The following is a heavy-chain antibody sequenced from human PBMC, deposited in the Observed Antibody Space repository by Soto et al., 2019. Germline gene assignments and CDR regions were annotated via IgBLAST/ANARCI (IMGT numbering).Heavy chain of an antibody. Sequence: QVQLVQSGAEVKKPGASVKVSCKSSGYTFSSYFISWVREAPGHGLEWMGWISAYNGNTNYAQNLHGRVTMTTDTTTSTAYMELVGLRPDVTAVYYCASDLPPFDYLGQGTLVTVSS. J-gene: IGHJ4*02. V-gene: IGHV1-18*01. CDR2: ISAYNGNT. CDR1: GYTFSSYF. CDR3: ASDLPPFDY.